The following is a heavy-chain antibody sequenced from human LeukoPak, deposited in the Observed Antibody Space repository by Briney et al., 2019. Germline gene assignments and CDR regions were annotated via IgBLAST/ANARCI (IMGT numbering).Heavy chain of an antibody. V-gene: IGHV3-49*03. CDR1: GFTFGDYA. J-gene: IGHJ6*03. CDR2: IRNKAYGGTT. D-gene: IGHD1-14*01. CDR3: AKTGFQWGEYFYYMDV. Sequence: GSLRLSCSASGFTFGDYAMSWFRQASGKGLEWVGFIRNKAYGGTTEYAASVKGRFTISRDNSRDTLYFQMNSLIYEDTAVYYCAKTGFQWGEYFYYMDVWGKGTTVTVSS.